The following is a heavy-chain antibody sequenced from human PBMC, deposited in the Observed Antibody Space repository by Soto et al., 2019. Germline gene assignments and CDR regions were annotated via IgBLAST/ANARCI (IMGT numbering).Heavy chain of an antibody. CDR2: IIPIFRTP. D-gene: IGHD3-3*02. V-gene: IGHV1-69*12. CDR3: ARDKDRQQLGGNYYYGIDV. Sequence: QVQLEQSGAEVKKPGSSVTVSCKASGGTFGNSAISWVRQAPGQGLEWMGGIIPIFRTPDYAQKFQGRVTITADESTSTAYMELTSLRSEDTAVYYCARDKDRQQLGGNYYYGIDVWGQGTTVTVSS. CDR1: GGTFGNSA. J-gene: IGHJ6*02.